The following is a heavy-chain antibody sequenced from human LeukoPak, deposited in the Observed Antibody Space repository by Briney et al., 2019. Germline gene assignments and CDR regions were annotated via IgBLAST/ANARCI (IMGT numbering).Heavy chain of an antibody. V-gene: IGHV3-23*01. CDR3: AKEGGMDDFWSGYATSVPYYFDY. CDR2: ISGSGGST. CDR1: GFTFSSYA. Sequence: GGSLRLSCAASGFTFSSYAMSWVRQAPGKGLEWVSAISGSGGSTYYADSVKGRFTISRDNSKNTLYLQMNSLRAEDTAVYYCAKEGGMDDFWSGYATSVPYYFDYWGQGTLVTVSS. J-gene: IGHJ4*02. D-gene: IGHD3-3*01.